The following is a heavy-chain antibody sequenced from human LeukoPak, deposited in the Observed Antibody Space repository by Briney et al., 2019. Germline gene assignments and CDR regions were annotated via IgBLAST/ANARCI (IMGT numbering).Heavy chain of an antibody. CDR1: GGSFSGYY. J-gene: IGHJ4*02. Sequence: SGTLSLTCAVYGGSFSGYYWSWIRQPSGKGLEWIGEINHSGSTNYNPSLKSRVTISVDTSKNQFSLKLSSVTAADTAVYYCASASSGYYSRWGQGTLLTVSS. V-gene: IGHV4-34*01. CDR2: INHSGST. CDR3: ASASSGYYSR. D-gene: IGHD3-22*01.